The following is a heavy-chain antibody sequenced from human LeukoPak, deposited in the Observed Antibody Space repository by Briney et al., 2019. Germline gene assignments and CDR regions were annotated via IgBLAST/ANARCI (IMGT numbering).Heavy chain of an antibody. D-gene: IGHD3-10*01. CDR1: GFTFSSYA. J-gene: IGHJ4*02. CDR2: ISSNGGST. V-gene: IGHV3-64*01. CDR3: AKDIGSYYDY. Sequence: GGSLRLSCAASGFTFSSYAMHWVRQAPGKGLEYVSAISSNGGSTYYANSVKGRFTISRDNSKNTLYLQMGSLRAEDTAVYYCAKDIGSYYDYWGQGILVTVSS.